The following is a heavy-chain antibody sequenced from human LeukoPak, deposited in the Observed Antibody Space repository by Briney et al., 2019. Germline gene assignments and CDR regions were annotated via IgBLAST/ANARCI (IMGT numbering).Heavy chain of an antibody. D-gene: IGHD1-7*01. CDR1: GFTVSSNY. V-gene: IGHV3-53*01. CDR2: IYSGGTT. CDR3: ARLRYNWNYFYDY. Sequence: GGSLRLSCAASGFTVSSNYMSWVRQAPGKGLEWVSLIYSGGTTYYADSVKGRVTISRDNSKNTLYLQMNSLRAEDTAVYYCARLRYNWNYFYDYWGQGTLVTVSS. J-gene: IGHJ4*02.